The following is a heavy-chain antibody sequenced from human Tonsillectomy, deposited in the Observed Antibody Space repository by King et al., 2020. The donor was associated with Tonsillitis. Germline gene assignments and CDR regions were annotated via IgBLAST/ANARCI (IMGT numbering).Heavy chain of an antibody. Sequence: VQSGSEVRKPGSSVKVSCKASGGTFSSHALSWVRQAPGQGLAWMGGIIPIFGTTNYAQKFQGRITITADESTSTAYMELSSLRSDDTAVYYCAREEGTKGFEWFRYYIDLWGKRTPGTVSS. D-gene: IGHD1-1*01. J-gene: IGHJ6*03. CDR2: IIPIFGTT. V-gene: IGHV1-69*01. CDR3: AREEGTKGFEWFRYYIDL. CDR1: GGTFSSHA.